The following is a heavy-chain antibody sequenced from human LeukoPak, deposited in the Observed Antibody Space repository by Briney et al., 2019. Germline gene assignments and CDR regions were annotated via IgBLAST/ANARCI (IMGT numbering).Heavy chain of an antibody. CDR1: GFTFSSCA. V-gene: IGHV3-23*01. Sequence: GGSLRLSCAASGFTFSSCAMSWVRQAPGKGLEWVSAISISGENTYYADSVKGRFTISRDTSRNTLYLQMHSLRAEDTAVYYCARLISTSSSRFSDYWGQETLVTVSS. CDR3: ARLISTSSSRFSDY. J-gene: IGHJ4*02. D-gene: IGHD6-6*01. CDR2: ISISGENT.